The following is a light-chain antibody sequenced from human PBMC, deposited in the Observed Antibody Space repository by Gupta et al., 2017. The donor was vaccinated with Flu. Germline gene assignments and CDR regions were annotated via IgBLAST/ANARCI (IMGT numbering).Light chain of an antibody. Sequence: DIQLTQSPSFPSASIGDRVTNTCRDSQGSSSHLAWYQQKPGKVSKLLIYGSSTLQSGVPSRFSGSGSGTEFTLTISSLQAEDVATYYCQQRKTYPITFGQGTRLEIK. CDR1: QGSSSH. V-gene: IGKV1-9*01. CDR2: GSS. CDR3: QQRKTYPIT. J-gene: IGKJ5*01.